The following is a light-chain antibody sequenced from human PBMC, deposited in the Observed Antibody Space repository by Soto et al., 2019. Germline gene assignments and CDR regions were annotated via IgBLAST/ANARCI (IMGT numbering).Light chain of an antibody. J-gene: IGLJ2*01. CDR2: DVS. CDR3: CSYAGSYTVV. Sequence: QSALTQPRSVSGSPGQSVTISCTGTSSDVGGYNYVSWYQQHPGKAPKLMIYDVSKRPSGVPDRFSGPKSGNTASLTISGLKAEDEADYYCCSYAGSYTVVFGGGTKVTVL. V-gene: IGLV2-11*01. CDR1: SSDVGGYNY.